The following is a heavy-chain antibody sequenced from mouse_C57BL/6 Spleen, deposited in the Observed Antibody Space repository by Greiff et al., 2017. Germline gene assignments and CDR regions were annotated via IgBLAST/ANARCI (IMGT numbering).Heavy chain of an antibody. Sequence: EVQLVESGPELVKPGASVKIPCKASGYTFTDYNMDWVKQSHGKSLEWIGDINPNNGGTIYNQKFKGKATLTVDKSSSTAYMELRSLTSEDTAVYYCARGGDGSSYDDYFDYWGQGTTLTVSS. CDR2: INPNNGGT. CDR1: GYTFTDYN. V-gene: IGHV1-18*01. CDR3: ARGGDGSSYDDYFDY. J-gene: IGHJ2*01. D-gene: IGHD1-1*01.